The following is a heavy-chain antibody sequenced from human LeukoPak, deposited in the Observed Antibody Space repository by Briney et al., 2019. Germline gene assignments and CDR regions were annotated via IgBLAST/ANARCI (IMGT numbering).Heavy chain of an antibody. V-gene: IGHV1-3*01. Sequence: ASVKVSCKASGYTFTSYAMHWVRQARGQRLEWMGWINAGNGNTKYSQKFQGRVTITRDTSASTAYMELSSLRSEDTAVYYCASSPCEWSTSCYDDAFDIWGQGTTVTVSS. D-gene: IGHD2-2*01. CDR1: GYTFTSYA. CDR3: ASSPCEWSTSCYDDAFDI. J-gene: IGHJ3*02. CDR2: INAGNGNT.